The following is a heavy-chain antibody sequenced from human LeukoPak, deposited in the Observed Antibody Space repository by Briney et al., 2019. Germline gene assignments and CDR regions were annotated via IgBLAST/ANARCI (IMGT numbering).Heavy chain of an antibody. CDR2: IIPIFGTA. J-gene: IGHJ6*02. CDR1: GGTFSSYA. CDR3: ARDWYDILTGYYLYYGMDV. V-gene: IGHV1-69*13. D-gene: IGHD3-9*01. Sequence: GASVKVSCKASGGTFSSYAISWVRQAPGQGLEWMGGIIPIFGTANYAQKSQGRVTITADESTSTAYMELSSLRSEDTAVYYCARDWYDILTGYYLYYGMDVWGQGTTVTVSS.